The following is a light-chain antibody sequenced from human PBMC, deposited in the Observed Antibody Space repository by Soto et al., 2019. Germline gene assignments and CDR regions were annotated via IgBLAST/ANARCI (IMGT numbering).Light chain of an antibody. CDR2: DAS. CDR1: QSLGNY. CDR3: QQYYTNSWS. J-gene: IGKJ1*01. V-gene: IGKV3-11*01. Sequence: EIVLTQSPANLSLSPGDRATLSCRASQSLGNYLAWYQHKPGQAPRLLIYDASNRATDIPARFSGSGSGTDFTLTISSLQSEDVAVYYCQQYYTNSWSFGQGTKVEIK.